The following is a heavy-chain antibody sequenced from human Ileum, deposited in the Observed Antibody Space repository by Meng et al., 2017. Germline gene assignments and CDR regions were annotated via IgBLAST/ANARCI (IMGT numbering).Heavy chain of an antibody. CDR3: ASGSGSLDY. V-gene: IGHV6-1*01. CDR2: TYYRSKWYS. J-gene: IGHJ4*02. D-gene: IGHD3-3*01. CDR1: GGSVSSNIAA. Sequence: QVRLQKSGPGCVKPSQTLSLTCAVSGGSVSSNIAAWNWIRQSPLRGLEWLGRTYYRSKWYSEYAVSVKSRISITPDTSKNQFSLQMNSVTPEDTAVYYCASGSGSLDYWGPGTLVTVSS.